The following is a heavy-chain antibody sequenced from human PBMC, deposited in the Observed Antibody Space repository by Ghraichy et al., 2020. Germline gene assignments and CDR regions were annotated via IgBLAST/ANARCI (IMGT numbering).Heavy chain of an antibody. Sequence: GGSLRLSCAASGFTFSVYSISWVRQAPGKGLEWVSYISSSGGGIFYADSVKGRFTISRDNAKNSVDLQMNSLRAEDTAVYYCARGGSYWGGFDYWGQGTLVTVSS. D-gene: IGHD1-26*01. V-gene: IGHV3-48*01. J-gene: IGHJ4*02. CDR3: ARGGSYWGGFDY. CDR1: GFTFSVYS. CDR2: ISSSGGGI.